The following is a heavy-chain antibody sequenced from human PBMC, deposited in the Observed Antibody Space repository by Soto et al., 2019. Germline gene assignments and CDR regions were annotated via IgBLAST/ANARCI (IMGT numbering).Heavy chain of an antibody. CDR2: IIPMLGIA. CDR1: GGTFSSYT. V-gene: IGHV1-69*02. Sequence: SVKVSCKASGGTFSSYTFSWVRQAPGQGLEWMGRIIPMLGIANYAQKFQGRVTITRDTSASTAYMELSSLRSEDTAVYYCARGGSLYWYFDLWGRGTLVTVSS. J-gene: IGHJ2*01. D-gene: IGHD1-26*01. CDR3: ARGGSLYWYFDL.